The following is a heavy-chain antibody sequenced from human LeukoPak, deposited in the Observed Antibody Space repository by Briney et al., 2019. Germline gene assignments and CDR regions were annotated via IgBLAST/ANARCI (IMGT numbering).Heavy chain of an antibody. CDR2: IYYSGST. D-gene: IGHD5-12*01. J-gene: IGHJ5*02. Sequence: PSETLSLTCTVSGGSISSGDYYWSWIRQPPGKGLEWIGYIYYSGSTYYNPSLKSRVTISVDTSKNQFSLKLSSVTAADTAVYYCARDRGYSGYTGPFWFDPWGQGTLVTVSS. CDR3: ARDRGYSGYTGPFWFDP. V-gene: IGHV4-30-4*08. CDR1: GGSISSGDYY.